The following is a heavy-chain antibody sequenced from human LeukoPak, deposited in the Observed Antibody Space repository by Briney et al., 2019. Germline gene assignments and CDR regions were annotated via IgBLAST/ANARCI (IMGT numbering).Heavy chain of an antibody. V-gene: IGHV3-73*01. CDR3: TSLRGGITMVRGVMN. CDR1: GFTFSGSA. CDR2: IRSKANSYAT. Sequence: GGSLKLSCAASGFTFSGSAMHWVRQASGKGLEWVGRIRSKANSYATAYAASVKGRFTISRDDSKNTAYLQMNSLKTGDTAVYYCTSLRGGITMVRGVMNWGQGTLVTVSS. J-gene: IGHJ4*02. D-gene: IGHD3-10*01.